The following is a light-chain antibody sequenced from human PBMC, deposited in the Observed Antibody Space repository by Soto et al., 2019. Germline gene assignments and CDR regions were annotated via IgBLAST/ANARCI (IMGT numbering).Light chain of an antibody. V-gene: IGKV3-11*01. CDR2: DAS. CDR1: QSVSSY. CDR3: QQYSRAPPT. J-gene: IGKJ5*01. Sequence: EIVLTQSPATLSLSPGERATLSCRASQSVSSYLAWYQQKPGQAPRLLIYDASNRATGIPARFSGSGSGTDFTLTISRLEPEDFAVYYCQQYSRAPPTFGQGTRLEIK.